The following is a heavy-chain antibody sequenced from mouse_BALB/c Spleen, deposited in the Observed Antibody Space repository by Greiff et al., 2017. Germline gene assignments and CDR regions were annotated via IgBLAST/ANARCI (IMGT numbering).Heavy chain of an antibody. V-gene: IGHV1-67*01. D-gene: IGHD2-4*01. J-gene: IGHJ1*01. CDR1: SYTFTDYA. Sequence: VQLQQSGPELVRPGVSVKISCKGSSYTFTDYAMHWVKQSHAKSLEWIGVISTYYGNTNYNQKFKGKATMTVDKSSSTAYMELARLTSEDSAVYYCARGGITTWYFDVWGAGTTVTVSS. CDR2: ISTYYGNT. CDR3: ARGGITTWYFDV.